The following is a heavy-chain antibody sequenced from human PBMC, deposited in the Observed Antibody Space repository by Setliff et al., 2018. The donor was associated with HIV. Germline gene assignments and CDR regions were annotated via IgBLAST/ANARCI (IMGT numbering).Heavy chain of an antibody. J-gene: IGHJ4*02. CDR2: INQDGSVT. V-gene: IGHV3-7*03. Sequence: PGGSLRLSCVASGFTFSTYWMSWVRQAPGKGLEFVANINQDGSVTNYVDSVKGRFTISRGNARNLVYLQMSSLRAEDTAAYYCARDPGSSSFDYWGQGAPVTVSS. CDR1: GFTFSTYW. D-gene: IGHD6-19*01. CDR3: ARDPGSSSFDY.